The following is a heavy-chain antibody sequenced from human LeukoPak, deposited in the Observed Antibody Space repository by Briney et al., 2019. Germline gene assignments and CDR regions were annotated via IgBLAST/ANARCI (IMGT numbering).Heavy chain of an antibody. V-gene: IGHV4-59*12. CDR3: ASVPVYYDSSGYYQHEAFHI. Sequence: SETLSLTCTVSGGSISGYYWSWIRQPPGKGLEWIGEIYHSGSTNYNPSLKSRVTISLDKSKNQFSLNLSSVTAADTAVYYCASVPVYYDSSGYYQHEAFHIWGQGTMVTVSS. CDR1: GGSISGYY. CDR2: IYHSGST. D-gene: IGHD3-22*01. J-gene: IGHJ3*02.